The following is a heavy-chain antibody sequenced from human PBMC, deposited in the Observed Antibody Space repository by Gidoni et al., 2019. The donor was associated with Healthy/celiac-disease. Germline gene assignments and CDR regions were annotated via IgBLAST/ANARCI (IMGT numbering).Heavy chain of an antibody. CDR3: ARGRGLWFGELPRWFDP. V-gene: IGHV4-34*01. CDR1: GGSFSGYY. D-gene: IGHD3-10*01. CDR2: INHSGST. Sequence: QVQLQQWGAGLLKPSETLSLPCAVYGGSFSGYYWSWIRQPPGKGLEWIGEINHSGSTNYNPALKSRVTISVDTSKNQFSLKLSSVTAADTAVYYCARGRGLWFGELPRWFDPWGQGTLVTVSS. J-gene: IGHJ5*02.